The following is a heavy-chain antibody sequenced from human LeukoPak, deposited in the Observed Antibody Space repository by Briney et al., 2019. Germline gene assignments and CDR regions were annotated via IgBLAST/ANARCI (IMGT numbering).Heavy chain of an antibody. J-gene: IGHJ5*02. D-gene: IGHD1-26*01. CDR2: ISFDGSNK. CDR3: AREELGSSLGFDP. Sequence: SGGSLRLSCAASGFTFSSHTIHWVRQPPGKGLEWVAVISFDGSNKYYADSVKGRFTISRDNSKNTLYLRMNSLRAEDTAVYYCAREELGSSLGFDPWGQGTLVTVSS. CDR1: GFTFSSHT. V-gene: IGHV3-30-3*01.